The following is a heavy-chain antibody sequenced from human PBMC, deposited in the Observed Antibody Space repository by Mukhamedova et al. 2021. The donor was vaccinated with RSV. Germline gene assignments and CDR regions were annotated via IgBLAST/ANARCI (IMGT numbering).Heavy chain of an antibody. J-gene: IGHJ4*02. D-gene: IGHD4-17*01. CDR2: ISGSGGST. Sequence: GLEWVSAISGSGGSTYYADSVKGRFTISRDNSKNTLYLQMNSLRAEDTAVYYCAKGQYGDYDEYYFDYWGQGTLVTVSS. CDR3: AKGQYGDYDEYYFDY. V-gene: IGHV3-23*01.